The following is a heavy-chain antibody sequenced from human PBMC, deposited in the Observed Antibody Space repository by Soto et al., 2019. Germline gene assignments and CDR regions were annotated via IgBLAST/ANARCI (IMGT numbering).Heavy chain of an antibody. CDR1: GYSFTSYW. CDR3: ARGNRPLIRDAFDV. J-gene: IGHJ3*01. V-gene: IGHV5-51*01. Sequence: LKISCEASGYSFTSYWILWVRQMPGKGLEWMGVISPGDSDTRYSPSFQGQVTISADKSLGTAYLQWGSLKASDTAIYYCARGNRPLIRDAFDVWGQGTMVTVSS. CDR2: ISPGDSDT.